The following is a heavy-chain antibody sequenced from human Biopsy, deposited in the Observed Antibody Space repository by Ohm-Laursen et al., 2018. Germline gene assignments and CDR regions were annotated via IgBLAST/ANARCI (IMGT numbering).Heavy chain of an antibody. J-gene: IGHJ2*01. CDR2: ISDIGSST. V-gene: IGHV3-23*01. CDR1: GSTFSNYA. D-gene: IGHD2-15*01. CDR3: AKDQPDLAVVVAAHWYFDL. Sequence: SLRLSCAASGSTFSNYAMTWVRQAPGKGLEWVSAISDIGSSTFYSDSVKGRVTISRDNSKKTLYLQMNSLRAEDTAIYYCAKDQPDLAVVVAAHWYFDLWGRGTLVTVSS.